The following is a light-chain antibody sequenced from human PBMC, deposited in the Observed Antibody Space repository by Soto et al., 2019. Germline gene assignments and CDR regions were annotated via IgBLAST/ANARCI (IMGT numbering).Light chain of an antibody. J-gene: IGLJ2*01. CDR2: DNN. V-gene: IGLV1-51*01. CDR1: SSNIENNF. CDR3: VAWDTSLTTTVL. Sequence: QSVLTQPPSVSAAPGQKVIISCSGSSSNIENNFVSWYQQLPGTAPKLLIFDNNKRPSGIPDRFSGSKSGTSATLGITGLQTGDEADYYYVAWDTSLTTTVLFGGGTKLTVL.